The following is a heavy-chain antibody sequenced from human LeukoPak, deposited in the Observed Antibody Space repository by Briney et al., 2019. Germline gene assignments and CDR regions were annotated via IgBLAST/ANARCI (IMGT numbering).Heavy chain of an antibody. V-gene: IGHV3-23*01. CDR1: AFTFNKFA. D-gene: IGHD3-16*01. J-gene: IGHJ3*02. Sequence: GGPLRLSCVGSAFTFNKFAMTRVRQAPGRGPEWVAGINDIGDTLYYADSIKGHFTISRNNSKNTLYLEARRLRGVDTALHHFIKGGWGASFHSWGPGRRVTVSS. CDR3: IKGGWGASFHS. CDR2: INDIGDTL.